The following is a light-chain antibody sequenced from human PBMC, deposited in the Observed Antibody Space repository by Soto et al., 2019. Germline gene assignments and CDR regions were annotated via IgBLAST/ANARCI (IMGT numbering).Light chain of an antibody. CDR2: EVS. CDR1: SSDVGGYNY. CDR3: SSYTSSSTLDV. J-gene: IGLJ1*01. Sequence: QSVLTQPASVSGSPGQSITISCTGTSSDVGGYNYVSWYQQHPGKAPKLMIYEVSNRPSGVSNRFSGSKSGNTASLTISGLQAEDEADYYGSSYTSSSTLDVFGTGTKVTGL. V-gene: IGLV2-14*01.